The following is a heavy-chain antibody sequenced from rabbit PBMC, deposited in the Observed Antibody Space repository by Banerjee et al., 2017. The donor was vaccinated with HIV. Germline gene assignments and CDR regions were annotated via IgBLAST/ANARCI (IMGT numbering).Heavy chain of an antibody. CDR3: ARDLAGVIGWNFNL. J-gene: IGHJ4*01. CDR2: INTNSGNT. D-gene: IGHD4-1*01. Sequence: QQQLEESGGGLVKPGGTLTLTCKASGFTLSNYWICWVRQAPGKGLEWIGCINTNSGNTVYASWAKGRFTISSTSSSTVTLQMTSLTAADTATYFCARDLAGVIGWNFNLWGPGTLVTVS. CDR1: GFTLSNYW. V-gene: IGHV1S45*01.